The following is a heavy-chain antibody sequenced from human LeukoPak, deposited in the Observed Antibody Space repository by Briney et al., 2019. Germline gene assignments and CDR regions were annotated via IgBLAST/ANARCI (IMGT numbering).Heavy chain of an antibody. CDR3: ARESQEKYYSDY. D-gene: IGHD5-24*01. Sequence: PSETLSLTCTVSGSSISSYYWSWIRQPPGKGLEWIGYIYYSGSTNYNPSLKSRVTISVDTSKNQFSLKLSSVTAADTAVYYCARESQEKYYSDYWGQGTLVTVSS. V-gene: IGHV4-59*12. CDR2: IYYSGST. CDR1: GSSISSYY. J-gene: IGHJ4*02.